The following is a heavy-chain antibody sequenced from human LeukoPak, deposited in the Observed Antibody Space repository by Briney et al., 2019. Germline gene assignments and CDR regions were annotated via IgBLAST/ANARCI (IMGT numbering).Heavy chain of an antibody. CDR1: GGTFSSYA. CDR3: ARGLYYYDSSGYYFDC. V-gene: IGHV1-69*13. Sequence: VASVKVSCKASGGTFSSYAISWVRQAPGQGLEWMGGIIPIFGTANYAQKFQGRVTITADESTSTAYMELSSLRSEDTAVYYCARGLYYYDSSGYYFDCWGQGTLVTVSS. J-gene: IGHJ4*02. CDR2: IIPIFGTA. D-gene: IGHD3-22*01.